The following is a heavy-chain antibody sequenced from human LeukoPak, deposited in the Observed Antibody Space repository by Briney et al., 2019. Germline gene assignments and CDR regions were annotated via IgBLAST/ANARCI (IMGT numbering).Heavy chain of an antibody. CDR2: IYYSGST. CDR1: GGSISSYY. J-gene: IGHJ3*02. CDR3: ARAPRPYYDSSGYYRGAAFDI. D-gene: IGHD3-22*01. Sequence: SETLSLTCTVSGGSISSYYWSWIRQPPGKGLEWIGYIYYSGSTNYNPSLKSRVTISVDTSKNQFSLKLSSVTAADTAVYYCARAPRPYYDSSGYYRGAAFDIWGQGTMVTVSS. V-gene: IGHV4-59*01.